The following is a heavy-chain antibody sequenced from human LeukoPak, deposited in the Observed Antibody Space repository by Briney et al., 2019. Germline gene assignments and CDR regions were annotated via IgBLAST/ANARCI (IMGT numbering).Heavy chain of an antibody. Sequence: TGGSLRLSCAASGFTFSSHGMRWVRQAPGKGLEWVGYISYDGNNKYTADSVKGRFTISRDNSKNTLYLHMNSLIPEDTAFYYCAKDRFYHDSTGYSNGGQGTLVTVPS. J-gene: IGHJ4*02. D-gene: IGHD3-22*01. CDR2: ISYDGNNK. CDR1: GFTFSSHG. CDR3: AKDRFYHDSTGYSN. V-gene: IGHV3-30*18.